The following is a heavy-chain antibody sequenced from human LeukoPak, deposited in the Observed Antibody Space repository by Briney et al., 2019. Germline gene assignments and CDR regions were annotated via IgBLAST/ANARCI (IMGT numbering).Heavy chain of an antibody. J-gene: IGHJ3*02. CDR2: IKQDESEK. CDR3: ARYSGNYRAFDI. D-gene: IGHD1-26*01. Sequence: GGSLRLSCAASGFTFSSYWMSWVRQAPGKGLEWLANIKQDESEKYYVDFVKGRFTITRNNPKNSLYLQVNSLSAEDTAVYYCARYSGNYRAFDIWGQGTMVTVSS. V-gene: IGHV3-7*05. CDR1: GFTFSSYW.